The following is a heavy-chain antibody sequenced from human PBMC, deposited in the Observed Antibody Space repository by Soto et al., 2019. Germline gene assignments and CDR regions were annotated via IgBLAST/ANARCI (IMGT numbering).Heavy chain of an antibody. CDR1: SGSFSGYY. CDR3: ARLGGATIRI. J-gene: IGHJ4*02. Sequence: QVQLQQWGAGLLKPSETLSLTCAVYSGSFSGYYWSWIRQPPGKGLEWIGEINHSGSTNYNPSLKSRVTRSVDTSKNQFSLKLSSVTAADTAVYYCARLGGATIRIWGQGTLVTVSS. D-gene: IGHD5-12*01. CDR2: INHSGST. V-gene: IGHV4-34*01.